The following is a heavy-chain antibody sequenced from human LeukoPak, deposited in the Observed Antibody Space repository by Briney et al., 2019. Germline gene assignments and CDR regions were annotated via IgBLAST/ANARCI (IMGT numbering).Heavy chain of an antibody. CDR2: ISSSSSSI. CDR3: ARGYCSGGSCHPIFDY. D-gene: IGHD2-15*01. CDR1: GFTFSSYS. Sequence: GGSLRLSCAPSGFTFSSYSMNRVRQAPGKGLEWVSYISSSSSSIYYADSVKGRFTISRDNAENSLYLQMNSLRDEDTAVYYCARGYCSGGSCHPIFDYWGQGTLVTVSS. J-gene: IGHJ4*02. V-gene: IGHV3-48*02.